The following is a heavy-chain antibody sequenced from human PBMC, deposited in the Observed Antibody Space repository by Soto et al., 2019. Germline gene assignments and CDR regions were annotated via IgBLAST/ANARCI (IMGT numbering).Heavy chain of an antibody. CDR2: IYYSGST. CDR3: AREGRGYYYYYYGMDV. CDR1: GGSISSGDYY. V-gene: IGHV4-30-4*01. Sequence: PSETLSLTCTVSGGSISSGDYYWSWIRQPPGKGLEWIGYIYYSGSTYYNPSLKSRVTISVDTSKNQFSLKLSSVTAADTAVYYCAREGRGYYYYYYGMDVWGQGTTVTVSS. J-gene: IGHJ6*02. D-gene: IGHD3-10*01.